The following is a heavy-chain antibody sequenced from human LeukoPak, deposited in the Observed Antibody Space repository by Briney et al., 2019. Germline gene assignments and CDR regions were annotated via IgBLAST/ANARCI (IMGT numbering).Heavy chain of an antibody. CDR1: GGTFSSYA. CDR2: IIPIFGTA. J-gene: IGHJ4*02. CDR3: AREEAVVTAPDY. Sequence: ASVKVSCKASGGTFSSYAISWVRQAPGQGLEWMGGIIPIFGTANYAQKFQGRVTITADESTSTAYMELSSLRSEDTAVYYCAREEAVVTAPDYWGQGTLVTVSS. V-gene: IGHV1-69*13. D-gene: IGHD2-21*02.